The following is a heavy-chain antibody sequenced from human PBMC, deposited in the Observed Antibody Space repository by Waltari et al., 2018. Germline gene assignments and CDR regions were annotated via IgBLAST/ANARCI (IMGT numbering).Heavy chain of an antibody. V-gene: IGHV3-7*01. CDR3: ARSWSDYGDSYYFDY. Sequence: GKGLEWVANIKQDGSEKYYVDSVKVRFTISRDNAKNSLYLQMNSLRAEDTAVYYCARSWSDYGDSYYFDYWGQGTLVTVSS. CDR2: IKQDGSEK. D-gene: IGHD4-17*01. J-gene: IGHJ4*02.